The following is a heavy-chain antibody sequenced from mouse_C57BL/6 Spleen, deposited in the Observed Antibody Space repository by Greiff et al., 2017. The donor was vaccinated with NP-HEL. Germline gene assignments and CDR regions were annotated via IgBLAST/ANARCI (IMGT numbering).Heavy chain of an antibody. CDR3: ARFYYGLYYAMDY. D-gene: IGHD2-1*01. Sequence: QVHVKQSGAELAKPGASVKLSCKASGYTFTSYWMHWVKQRPGQGLEWIGYINPSSGYTKYNQKFKDKATLTADKSSSTAYMQLSSLTYEDSAVYYCARFYYGLYYAMDYWGQGTSVTVSS. CDR1: GYTFTSYW. CDR2: INPSSGYT. J-gene: IGHJ4*01. V-gene: IGHV1-7*01.